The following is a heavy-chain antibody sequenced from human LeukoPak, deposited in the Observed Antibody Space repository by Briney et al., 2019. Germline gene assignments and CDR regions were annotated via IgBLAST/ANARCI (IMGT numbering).Heavy chain of an antibody. D-gene: IGHD3-9*01. CDR2: IYYSGST. V-gene: IGHV4-59*01. CDR1: GGSISSYY. J-gene: IGHJ4*02. CDR3: ARVKSDIFDY. Sequence: SETLSLTCTVSGGSISSYYWSWIRQPPGKGLEWIGYIYYSGSTNYNPSLKSRVTISVDTSKNQFSLKLSSVTAAGTAVYYCARVKSDIFDYWGQGTLVTVSS.